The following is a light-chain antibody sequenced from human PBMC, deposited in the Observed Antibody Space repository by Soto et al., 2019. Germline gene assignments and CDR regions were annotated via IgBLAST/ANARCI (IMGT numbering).Light chain of an antibody. J-gene: IGLJ2*01. V-gene: IGLV2-14*03. Sequence: QSALTQPASVSGSPGQSITISCTGTSSDVGGYDYVSWYQQHPGKAPKLMIYDVTNRPSGVSNRFSGSKSGDTASLSISGLQPEDEADYYCSSYTSSRTLVFGGGTKVTVL. CDR3: SSYTSSRTLV. CDR1: SSDVGGYDY. CDR2: DVT.